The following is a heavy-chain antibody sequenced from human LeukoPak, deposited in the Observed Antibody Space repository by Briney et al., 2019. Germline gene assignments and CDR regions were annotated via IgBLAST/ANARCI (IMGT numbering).Heavy chain of an antibody. J-gene: IGHJ5*02. CDR3: ARGSPPNWFDP. CDR1: GYSFTSYW. V-gene: IGHV5-51*01. Sequence: GESLKISFKGSGYSFTSYWIDWVRQSSGKGLEWMGIIYPGDSDTRYSPSFQGQVTISADKSISTAYLQWSSLKASDTAMYYCARGSPPNWFDPWGQGTLVTVSS. CDR2: IYPGDSDT.